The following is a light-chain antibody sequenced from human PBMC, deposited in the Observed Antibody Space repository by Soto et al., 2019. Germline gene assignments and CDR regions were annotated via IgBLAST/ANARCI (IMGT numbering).Light chain of an antibody. V-gene: IGLV2-8*01. CDR3: SSSAGFNNLVV. CDR2: DVS. CDR1: SSDVGAYDY. J-gene: IGLJ2*01. Sequence: QSALTQPPSASGSPGQSVTISCSETSSDVGAYDYVSWYQQHPGKAPKVMIYDVSKRPSGVPDRFSGSKSGNTASLTVSGLQAKDEADYHCSSSAGFNNLVVFGGGTKVTVL.